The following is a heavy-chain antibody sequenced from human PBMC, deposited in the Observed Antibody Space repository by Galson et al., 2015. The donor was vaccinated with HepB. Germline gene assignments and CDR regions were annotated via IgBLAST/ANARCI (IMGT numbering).Heavy chain of an antibody. Sequence: TLSLTCAVFGGSFSDYHESWIRQPPGKGLEWIGEVDHTGSTNYNPSLKSRVIISVDASKNQFSLNLSSVTAADTAVYYCARGTYYHRSGFLTPLAYWGHGTLVSVSS. CDR1: GGSFSDYH. V-gene: IGHV4-34*01. D-gene: IGHD3-22*01. CDR3: ARGTYYHRSGFLTPLAY. CDR2: VDHTGST. J-gene: IGHJ4*01.